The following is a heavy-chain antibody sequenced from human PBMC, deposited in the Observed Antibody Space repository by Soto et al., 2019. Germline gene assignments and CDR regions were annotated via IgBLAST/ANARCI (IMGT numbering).Heavy chain of an antibody. J-gene: IGHJ3*02. D-gene: IGHD6-13*01. CDR2: ISGSGGST. V-gene: IGHV3-23*01. CDR3: AKDRGSSWYDAFDI. CDR1: GFTYSSYG. Sequence: GSLRLSCAASGFTYSSYGMSWVRQAPGKGLEWVSGISGSGGSTNYADSVKGRFTISRDNSKNTLYVQMNSLRVEDTAVYYCAKDRGSSWYDAFDIWGQGTMVTVSS.